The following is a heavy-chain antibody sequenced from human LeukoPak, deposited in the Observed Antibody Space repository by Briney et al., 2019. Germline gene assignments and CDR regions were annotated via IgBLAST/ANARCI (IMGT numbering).Heavy chain of an antibody. CDR2: ISSNGGHT. D-gene: IGHD3-10*01. V-gene: IGHV3-64*01. Sequence: PGGSLRLSCAASGFNFSNYVMHWVRQAPGKGLEYLSAISSNGGHTYYANSVKGRFTISRDNSKNTLYLQMGSLRPEDMAVYYCARDAAVSARGYFQHWGQGTLVTVSS. CDR3: ARDAAVSARGYFQH. J-gene: IGHJ1*01. CDR1: GFNFSNYV.